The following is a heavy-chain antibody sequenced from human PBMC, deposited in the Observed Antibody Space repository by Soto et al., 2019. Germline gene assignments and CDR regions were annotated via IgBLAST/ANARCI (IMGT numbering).Heavy chain of an antibody. CDR1: GFTFGSYR. Sequence: PGGSLRLSSAASGFTFGSYRMSWVRQAPGKGLEWLAAILMDASEKQYVDSVKVRFAISRDNSKISLYLQMDSLSAEDTSVYYCASDSGYGEGASVNHYPNYWGHGTLVTVAP. D-gene: IGHD5-12*01. CDR2: ILMDASEK. CDR3: ASDSGYGEGASVNHYPNY. V-gene: IGHV3-7*01. J-gene: IGHJ4*01.